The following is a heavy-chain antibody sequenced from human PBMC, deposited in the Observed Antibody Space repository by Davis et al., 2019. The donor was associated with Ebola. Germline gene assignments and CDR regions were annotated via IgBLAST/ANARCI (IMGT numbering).Heavy chain of an antibody. D-gene: IGHD4-23*01. CDR2: IRSKANSYAT. V-gene: IGHV3-73*01. Sequence: PGGSLRLSCAASGFTFSGSAMHWVRQASGKGLEWVGRIRSKANSYATAYAASVKGRFAISRDDSKNTAYLQMNSLKTEDTAVYYCTGTTVVNDYWGQGTLVTVSS. CDR3: TGTTVVNDY. J-gene: IGHJ4*02. CDR1: GFTFSGSA.